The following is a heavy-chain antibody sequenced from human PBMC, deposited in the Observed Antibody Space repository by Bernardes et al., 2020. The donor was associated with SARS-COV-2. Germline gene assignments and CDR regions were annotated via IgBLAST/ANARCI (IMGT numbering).Heavy chain of an antibody. J-gene: IGHJ3*02. CDR3: ARGAVAGDDAFKI. CDR1: GFTLSNYG. V-gene: IGHV3-30*03. Sequence: GWSLRLSCAASGFTLSNYGMHWVRQAPGKGLEWVALISYDGSIKYYAESVKGRFTISRDTSKGTLYLQMHSLRPEDTAVYYCARGAVAGDDAFKIWGQGTMVTVSS. CDR2: ISYDGSIK. D-gene: IGHD6-19*01.